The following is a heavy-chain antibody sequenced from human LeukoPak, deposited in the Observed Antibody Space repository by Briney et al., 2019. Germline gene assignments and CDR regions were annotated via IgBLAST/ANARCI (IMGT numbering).Heavy chain of an antibody. CDR2: ISGSGGST. V-gene: IGHV3-23*01. CDR1: GFTFSSYA. J-gene: IGHJ6*02. D-gene: IGHD2-15*01. CDR3: AKCQPWLGYCSGGSCYSPTAGMDV. Sequence: GGSLRLSCAASGFTFSSYAMSWVRQAPGKGLEWVSAISGSGGSTYYADSVKGRFTISRDNSKNTLYLQMNSLRAEDTAVYYCAKCQPWLGYCSGGSCYSPTAGMDVWGQGTTVTVSS.